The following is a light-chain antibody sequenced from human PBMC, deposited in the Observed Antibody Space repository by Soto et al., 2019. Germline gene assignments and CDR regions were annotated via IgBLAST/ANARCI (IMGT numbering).Light chain of an antibody. V-gene: IGKV1-39*01. CDR1: RNINTY. Sequence: DIQMAQSPSSLSASVGDTITITCRASRNINTYLNWYQQKPGKAPKLLIFGASSLQSGVPSRFSGSGSRTDFTLTINSLQPEDFATYCCLQTSAAPFTFGPGTKVDIK. CDR3: LQTSAAPFT. J-gene: IGKJ3*01. CDR2: GAS.